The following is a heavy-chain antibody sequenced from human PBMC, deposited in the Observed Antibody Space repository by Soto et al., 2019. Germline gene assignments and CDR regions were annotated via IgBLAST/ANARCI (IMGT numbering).Heavy chain of an antibody. CDR3: ARWLQYDSISLDDD. V-gene: IGHV1-69*02. Sequence: SVKVSCKASGGTFSRYTISWVRQAPGQGLEWMGRIIPILGIANYAQKFQGRVTITADKSTSTAYMELSSLRSEDTAVYYCARWLQYDSISLDDDWGQGTLVTVSS. J-gene: IGHJ4*02. CDR1: GGTFSRYT. CDR2: IIPILGIA. D-gene: IGHD3-22*01.